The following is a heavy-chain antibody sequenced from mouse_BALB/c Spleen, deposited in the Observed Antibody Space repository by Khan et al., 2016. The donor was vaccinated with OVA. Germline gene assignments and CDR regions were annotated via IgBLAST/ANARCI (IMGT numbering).Heavy chain of an antibody. D-gene: IGHD2-1*01. J-gene: IGHJ2*01. CDR1: GYTFTNYV. Sequence: QIQLVQSGPELKKPGETVKISCKASGYTFTNYVMNWVKQAPGKGLKWMGWINTYTGEPTYSDDFKGRFAFSLETSASTAYLQINNLKNEDTATYFCAGGNRDFDYWGQGTTLTVSS. V-gene: IGHV9-3-1*01. CDR2: INTYTGEP. CDR3: AGGNRDFDY.